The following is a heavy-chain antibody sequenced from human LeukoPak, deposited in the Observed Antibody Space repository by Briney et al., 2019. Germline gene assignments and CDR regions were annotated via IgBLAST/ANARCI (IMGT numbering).Heavy chain of an antibody. CDR1: GGSISSYY. J-gene: IGHJ4*02. Sequence: SETLSLTCTVSGGSISSYYWSWIRQPPGKGLEWIGYIYYSGSTNYNPSLKSRVTISVDTSKNQFSLKLSSVTAADTAVYYCAKDLRYYDSSVPDYWGQGTLVTVSS. D-gene: IGHD3-22*01. CDR2: IYYSGST. V-gene: IGHV4-59*12. CDR3: AKDLRYYDSSVPDY.